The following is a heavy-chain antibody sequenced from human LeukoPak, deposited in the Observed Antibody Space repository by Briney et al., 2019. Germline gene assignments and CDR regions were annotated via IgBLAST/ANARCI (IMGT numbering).Heavy chain of an antibody. D-gene: IGHD3-22*01. Sequence: SETLSLTCTVSGGSISTYYWNWLRQPPGKGLEWIGYVYYSGRTNYNPSLKSRVTISIDTSKSQFSLKLTSVTAADTAVYYCARKDYYDSSGYYNDAFDIWGQGTMVTVSS. J-gene: IGHJ3*02. CDR3: ARKDYYDSSGYYNDAFDI. V-gene: IGHV4-59*12. CDR2: VYYSGRT. CDR1: GGSISTYY.